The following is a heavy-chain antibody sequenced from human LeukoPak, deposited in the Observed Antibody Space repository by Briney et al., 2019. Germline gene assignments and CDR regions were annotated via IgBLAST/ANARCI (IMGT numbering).Heavy chain of an antibody. Sequence: SQTLSLTCTVSADSLSSGGHYWAWIRQFPGKGLESIGFIHHSGRSRNNPSLKDRVAISVDTSRKQFALKLSSVTAADTAMYYCARGGNRFGGFYFDYWGQGIQVIVSS. CDR2: IHHSGRS. J-gene: IGHJ4*02. CDR1: ADSLSSGGHY. V-gene: IGHV4-31*03. D-gene: IGHD3-10*01. CDR3: ARGGNRFGGFYFDY.